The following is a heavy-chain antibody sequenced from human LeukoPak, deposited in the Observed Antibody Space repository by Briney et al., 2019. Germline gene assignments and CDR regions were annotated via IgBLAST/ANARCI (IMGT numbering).Heavy chain of an antibody. V-gene: IGHV3-30*04. J-gene: IGHJ5*02. CDR2: ISYDGSNG. CDR3: ARGVSGYCSGGSCPTNNNWFDP. D-gene: IGHD2-15*01. CDR1: GFTFSSYV. Sequence: GGSLRLSCAASGFTFSSYVMHWVRQAPGKGLEWVAIISYDGSNGYYADSVKGRFTISRDNSKNTLYLQMNSLRAADTAVYYCARGVSGYCSGGSCPTNNNWFDPWGQGTLVTVSS.